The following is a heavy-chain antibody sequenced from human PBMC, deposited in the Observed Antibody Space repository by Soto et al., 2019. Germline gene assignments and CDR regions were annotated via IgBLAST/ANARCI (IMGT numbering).Heavy chain of an antibody. V-gene: IGHV2-5*02. CDR3: AHRPRGFTYFFDY. CDR2: LYWDDDE. CDR1: GFSLSTRGVG. J-gene: IGHJ4*02. Sequence: QITLNESGPTLVNPTQTLTLTCTFSGFSLSTRGVGVGWIRQPPGKALEWLALLYWDDDERYSPSLMSGLTSTKDTSKNQVFLTMTNVDPVDTATYYCAHRPRGFTYFFDYWGQGTLVTVSS.